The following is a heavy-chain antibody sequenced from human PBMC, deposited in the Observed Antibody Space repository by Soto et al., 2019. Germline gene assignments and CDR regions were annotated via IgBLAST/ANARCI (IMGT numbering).Heavy chain of an antibody. CDR1: GASFSTSGGYY. V-gene: IGHV4-31*03. CDR2: IYDSGST. CDR3: ARTKGRSYVDY. D-gene: IGHD3-10*01. J-gene: IGHJ4*02. Sequence: QVQLQESVPGLVKPSQTLSLTCTVSGASFSTSGGYYWSWIRQHPGKGLEWIGYIYDSGSTSTNYKSSLKSRVTISLDTSKNQSSLTMNSVTAAYTAVYYCARTKGRSYVDYWGQGTLVTVAA.